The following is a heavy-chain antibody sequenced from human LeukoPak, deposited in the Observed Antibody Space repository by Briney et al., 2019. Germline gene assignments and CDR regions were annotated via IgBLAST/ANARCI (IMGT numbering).Heavy chain of an antibody. CDR2: IYYSGST. CDR1: GGSISSGGYY. CDR3: ARESPDYYDGLRDY. V-gene: IGHV4-31*03. J-gene: IGHJ4*02. Sequence: SQTLSLTCTVSGGSISSGGYYWSWIRQHPGTGLEWIGYIYYSGSTYYNPSLKSRVTISVDTSKNQFSLKLSSVTAADTAVYYCARESPDYYDGLRDYWGQGTLVTVSS. D-gene: IGHD3-22*01.